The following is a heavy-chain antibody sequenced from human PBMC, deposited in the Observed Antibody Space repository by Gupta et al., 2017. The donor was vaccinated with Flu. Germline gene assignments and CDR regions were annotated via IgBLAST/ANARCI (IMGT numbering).Heavy chain of an antibody. Sequence: EVQLLESGGGLVQPGGSLRLSCAASGFTFRFYAMSWVRQAPGKGLEWVSSVSSVDGSTHYADSVKGRFTVARDDSKNTLFLQMSSLRVEDAAIYYCVKGPTQAITMARGGAFDYWGQGTLVTVSS. D-gene: IGHD3-10*01. CDR3: VKGPTQAITMARGGAFDY. J-gene: IGHJ4*02. V-gene: IGHV3-23*01. CDR2: VSSVDGST. CDR1: GFTFRFYA.